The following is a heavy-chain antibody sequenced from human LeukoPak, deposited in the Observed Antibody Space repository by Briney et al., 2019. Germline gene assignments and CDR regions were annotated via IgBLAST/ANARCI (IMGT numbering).Heavy chain of an antibody. J-gene: IGHJ4*02. V-gene: IGHV4-30-4*08. D-gene: IGHD6-6*01. CDR2: IYYSGST. CDR3: ARREYSSSQPFDY. Sequence: SQTLSLTCTVSGGSISSGDYYWSWIRQPPGKGLEWIGYIYYSGSTYYNPSLKSRVTISVDTSKNRFSLKLSSVTAADTAVYYCARREYSSSQPFDYWGQGTLVTVSS. CDR1: GGSISSGDYY.